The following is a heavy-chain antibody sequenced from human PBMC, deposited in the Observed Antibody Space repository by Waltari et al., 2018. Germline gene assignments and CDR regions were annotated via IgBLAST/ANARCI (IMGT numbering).Heavy chain of an antibody. CDR3: ARGRDVYAGFDYNWFDP. V-gene: IGHV1-8*02. J-gene: IGHJ5*02. CDR2: MNTKTGDT. Sequence: QVQLLQSGAEVQKPGAPVTVSCQASGYTCTTHEINWVRKASGQGLEWKGWMNTKTGDTGFAHRFQGRVTMTRDTSFNTAYMELSTLTSEDTALYYCARGRDVYAGFDYNWFDPWGPGTLVTVSS. CDR1: GYTCTTHE. D-gene: IGHD5-12*01.